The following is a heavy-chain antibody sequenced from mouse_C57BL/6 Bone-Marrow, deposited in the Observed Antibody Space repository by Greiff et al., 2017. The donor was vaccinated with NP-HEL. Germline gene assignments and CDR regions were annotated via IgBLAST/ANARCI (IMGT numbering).Heavy chain of an antibody. J-gene: IGHJ4*01. CDR1: GYTFTSYW. D-gene: IGHD1-1*01. Sequence: QVQLQQSGAELVKPGASVKLSCKASGYTFTSYWMQWVKQRPGQGLEWIGEIDPSDSYTNYNPQFKGKATLTVDTSSRTAYMQLSSLTSEDSAVYYCARDVSSYDYAMDYWGQGTSVTVSS. CDR3: ARDVSSYDYAMDY. V-gene: IGHV1-50*01. CDR2: IDPSDSYT.